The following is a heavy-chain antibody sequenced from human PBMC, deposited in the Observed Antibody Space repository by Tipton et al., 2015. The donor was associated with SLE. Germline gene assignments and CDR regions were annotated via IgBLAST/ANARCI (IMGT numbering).Heavy chain of an antibody. CDR1: GGSISSYY. CDR2: IYYSGST. V-gene: IGHV4-59*12. D-gene: IGHD3-10*01. J-gene: IGHJ1*01. Sequence: TLSLTCTVSGGSISSYYWSWIRQPPGKGLEWIGYIYYSGSTNYNPSLKSRVTISVDTSKNQFSLKLSSVTAADTAVYYCARGGYYGSGSFQHWGQGTLVTVSS. CDR3: ARGGYYGSGSFQH.